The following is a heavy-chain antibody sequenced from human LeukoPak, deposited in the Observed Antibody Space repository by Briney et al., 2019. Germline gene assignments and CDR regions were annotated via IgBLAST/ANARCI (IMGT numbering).Heavy chain of an antibody. CDR3: AGRYYYNSGIIDP. CDR2: MYYSGST. V-gene: IGHV4-59*08. Sequence: SETLSLTCTVSGGSISSYYWSWIRQPPGKGLEWIGYMYYSGSTNYNPSLKSRVTIAVDTSKKQFSLKLNSVTAADTAVYYCAGRYYYNSGIIDPWGQGTLVIVSS. J-gene: IGHJ5*02. CDR1: GGSISSYY. D-gene: IGHD3-10*01.